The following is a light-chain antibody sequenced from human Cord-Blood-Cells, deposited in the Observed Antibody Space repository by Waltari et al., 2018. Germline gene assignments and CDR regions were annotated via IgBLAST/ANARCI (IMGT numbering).Light chain of an antibody. CDR1: SSDVGGYNS. J-gene: IGLJ2*01. V-gene: IGLV2-8*01. Sequence: QSALTQPPSASGSPGQSVTISCTGTSSDVGGYNSVSCYQQHPGKAPKLMIYEVSKRPSGVPDRFSGSKSGNTASLTVSGLQAEDEADYYCSSYAGSNNLGVFGGGTKLTVL. CDR2: EVS. CDR3: SSYAGSNNLGV.